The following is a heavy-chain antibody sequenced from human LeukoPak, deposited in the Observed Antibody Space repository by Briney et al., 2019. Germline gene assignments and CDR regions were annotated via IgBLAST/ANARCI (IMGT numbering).Heavy chain of an antibody. CDR2: INHSGST. CDR3: ARPTERYYYDSSGYFDAFDI. J-gene: IGHJ3*02. CDR1: GASISSGAYY. Sequence: PSQTLSLTCTVSGASISSGAYYWSWIRQPPGKGLEWIGEINHSGSTNYNPSLKSRVTISVDTSKNQFSLKLSSVTAADTAVYYCARPTERYYYDSSGYFDAFDIWGQGTMVTVSS. D-gene: IGHD3-22*01. V-gene: IGHV4-30-2*01.